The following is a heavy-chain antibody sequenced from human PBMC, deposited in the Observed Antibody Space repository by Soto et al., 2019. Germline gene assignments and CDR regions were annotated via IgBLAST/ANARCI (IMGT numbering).Heavy chain of an antibody. V-gene: IGHV3-23*01. CDR1: GFNFKKFA. CDR2: ISCCGGST. CDR3: AKADGEQWLIPHLDN. D-gene: IGHD6-19*01. Sequence: EVQLLESGGGVVQPGGSLRLSCEASGFNFKKFAMGWVRQAPGEGLEWVSGISCCGGSTFYADSVKGRFSLARDDSNNTLSLQLDSLRVEDTAHYYCAKADGEQWLIPHLDNWGQATLVTVS. J-gene: IGHJ4*02.